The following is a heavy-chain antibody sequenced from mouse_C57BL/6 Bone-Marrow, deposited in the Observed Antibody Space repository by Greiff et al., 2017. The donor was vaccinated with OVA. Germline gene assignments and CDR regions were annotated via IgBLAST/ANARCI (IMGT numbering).Heavy chain of an antibody. V-gene: IGHV5-17*01. Sequence: DVMLVESGGGLVKPGGSLKLSCAASGFTFSDYGMHWVRQAPEKGLEWVAYISSGSSTIYYADTVKGRFTISRANATNTLFMQRTRLRSEDTAMYYCARARLGSCDDWGQGTTRTVSS. D-gene: IGHD3-2*02. CDR1: GFTFSDYG. CDR2: ISSGSSTI. CDR3: ARARLGSCDD. J-gene: IGHJ2*01.